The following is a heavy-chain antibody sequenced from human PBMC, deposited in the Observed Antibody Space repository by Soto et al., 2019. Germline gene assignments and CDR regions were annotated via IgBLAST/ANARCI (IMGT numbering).Heavy chain of an antibody. CDR2: ISGSGGST. CDR3: AYSSTPFDY. CDR1: GFTFSSYA. D-gene: IGHD6-13*01. Sequence: GVLRLSCAASGFTFSSYAMSWVRQAPGKGLEWVSAISGSGGSTYYADSVKGRFTISRDNSKNTQYLQMNSLRAEDTAVYYCAYSSTPFDYWGQGTLVTVSS. V-gene: IGHV3-23*01. J-gene: IGHJ4*02.